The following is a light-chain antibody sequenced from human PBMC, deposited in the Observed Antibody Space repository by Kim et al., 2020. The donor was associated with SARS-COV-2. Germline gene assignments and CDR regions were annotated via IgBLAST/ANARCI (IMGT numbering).Light chain of an antibody. CDR2: GAS. Sequence: PGERATLSCRASQTVSSSFLAWYQQKVGQAPRLLIYGASNRATGIPDRFSGSGSGTDFTLTISRLEPEDFAVYYCQRYGSSPGLTFGGGTKVDIK. V-gene: IGKV3-20*01. J-gene: IGKJ4*01. CDR3: QRYGSSPGLT. CDR1: QTVSSSF.